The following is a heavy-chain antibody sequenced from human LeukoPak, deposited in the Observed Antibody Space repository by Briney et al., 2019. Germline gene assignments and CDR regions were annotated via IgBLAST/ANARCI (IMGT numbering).Heavy chain of an antibody. Sequence: GGSLRLSCAASGFTFSSYEMNWVRQAPGKGLEWVSGINWNGGSTGYADSVKGRFTISRDNAKNSLYLQMNSLRAEDTALYYCARGDYYGSGSYFSPLGYWGQGTLVTVSS. J-gene: IGHJ4*02. CDR2: INWNGGST. V-gene: IGHV3-20*04. CDR3: ARGDYYGSGSYFSPLGY. D-gene: IGHD3-10*01. CDR1: GFTFSSYE.